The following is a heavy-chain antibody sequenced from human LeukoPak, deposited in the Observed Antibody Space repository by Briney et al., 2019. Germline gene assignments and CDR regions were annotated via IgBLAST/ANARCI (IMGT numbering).Heavy chain of an antibody. V-gene: IGHV1-2*02. Sequence: GASVKVSCKASGYTFTGYYMHWVRQAPGQGLEWMGWINPNSGGTNYAQKFQGRVTMTRDTSISTAYMELSRLRSDDTAVYYCALFIRNYYDSSGYWPYFVYWGQGSLVTVSS. CDR2: INPNSGGT. CDR1: GYTFTGYY. CDR3: ALFIRNYYDSSGYWPYFVY. D-gene: IGHD3-22*01. J-gene: IGHJ4*02.